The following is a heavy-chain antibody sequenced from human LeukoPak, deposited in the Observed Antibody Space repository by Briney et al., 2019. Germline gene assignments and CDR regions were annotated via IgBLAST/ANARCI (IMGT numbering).Heavy chain of an antibody. D-gene: IGHD3-22*01. CDR3: DTYYYDSSALREFDY. V-gene: IGHV1-69*04. CDR2: IIPILGIA. CDR1: GGTFSSYA. Sequence: SVKVSCKASGGTFSSYAISWVRQAPGQGLQWMGRIIPILGIANYAQKFQGRVTITADKSTSTAYMELSSLRSEDTAVYYCDTYYYDSSALREFDYWGQGTLVTVSS. J-gene: IGHJ4*02.